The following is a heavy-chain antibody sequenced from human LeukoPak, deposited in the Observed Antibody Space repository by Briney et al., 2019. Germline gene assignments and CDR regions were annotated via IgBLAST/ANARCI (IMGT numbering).Heavy chain of an antibody. V-gene: IGHV3-7*01. D-gene: IGHD2-21*02. J-gene: IGHJ5*02. CDR3: ARIVVVTANWFDP. CDR2: IKQDGSEK. CDR1: GFTISSYW. Sequence: GGSLRLSCAASGFTISSYWMSWVRQAPGKGLEWVANIKQDGSEKYYVDSVKGRFTISRDNAKNSLYLQMNSLRAEDTAVYYCARIVVVTANWFDPWGQGTLVTASS.